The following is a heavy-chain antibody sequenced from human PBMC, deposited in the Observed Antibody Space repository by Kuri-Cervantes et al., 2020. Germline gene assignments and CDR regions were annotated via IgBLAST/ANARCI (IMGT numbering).Heavy chain of an antibody. V-gene: IGHV3-43D*04. CDR1: GFTFDDYA. CDR2: ISWDGGST. CDR3: ARVKWEYSSGWHLDY. D-gene: IGHD6-19*01. Sequence: GGSLRLSCAASGFTFDDYAMHWVRQAPGKGLEWVSLISWDGGSTYYADSVKGRFTISRDNSKNTLYVQMNSLRAEDTAVYYCARVKWEYSSGWHLDYWGQGTLVTVSS. J-gene: IGHJ4*02.